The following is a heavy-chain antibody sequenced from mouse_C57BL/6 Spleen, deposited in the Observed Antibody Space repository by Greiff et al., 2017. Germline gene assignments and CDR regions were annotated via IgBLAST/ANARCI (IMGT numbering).Heavy chain of an antibody. J-gene: IGHJ3*01. CDR2: IYPGNSDT. D-gene: IGHD1-1*01. CDR1: GYTFTSYW. Sequence: VQLQQSGTVLARPGASVKMSCKTSGYTFTSYWMHWVKQRPGQGLEWIGAIYPGNSDTSYNQKFKGKAKLTAVTSASTAYMELSSLTNEDSAVYYCTRNSQYYGSSSWFAYWGQGTLVTVSA. V-gene: IGHV1-5*01. CDR3: TRNSQYYGSSSWFAY.